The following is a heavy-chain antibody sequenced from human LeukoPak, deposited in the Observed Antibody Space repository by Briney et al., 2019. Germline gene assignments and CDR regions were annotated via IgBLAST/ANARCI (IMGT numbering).Heavy chain of an antibody. V-gene: IGHV3-64*01. CDR1: GFTFSSYA. CDR2: INNNGDST. D-gene: IGHD2-2*01. J-gene: IGHJ4*02. Sequence: GGSLRLSCAASGFTFSSYAMHWVRQAPGKGLEYVSTINNNGDSTYYANSVKGRFTISRDNSKNTLYLQVGSLRAEDMAVYYCSRAYCSGISCYFDYWGQGTLVTVSS. CDR3: SRAYCSGISCYFDY.